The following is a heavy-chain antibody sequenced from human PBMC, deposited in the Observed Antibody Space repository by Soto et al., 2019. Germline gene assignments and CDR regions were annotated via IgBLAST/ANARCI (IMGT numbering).Heavy chain of an antibody. Sequence: QVQLVQSGAEVKKPGASVKVSCKASGYTFNSYGISWVRQAPGQGLEWMGWISAYNGNTNYVQKVQGRVTMTTDTXTSEAYRELRSLRADDTAVYYGARGGGNDPRPVDYWGQGTLVTVSS. J-gene: IGHJ4*02. CDR1: GYTFNSYG. D-gene: IGHD5-12*01. V-gene: IGHV1-18*01. CDR3: ARGGGNDPRPVDY. CDR2: ISAYNGNT.